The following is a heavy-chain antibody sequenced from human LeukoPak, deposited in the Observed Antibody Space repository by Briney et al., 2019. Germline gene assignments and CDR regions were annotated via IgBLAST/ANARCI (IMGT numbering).Heavy chain of an antibody. CDR2: IYSSGSK. J-gene: IGHJ5*02. D-gene: IGHD1-1*01. V-gene: IGHV4-4*07. Sequence: SETLSLTCTVSGGSISSYYWSWIRQPAGKGLEWIGRIYSSGSKNYNPSLKRRVTMSVDTSKNQFSLKLSSVTAADTAVYYCARGRTRSWLSWFDPWGQGTLVTVSS. CDR3: ARGRTRSWLSWFDP. CDR1: GGSISSYY.